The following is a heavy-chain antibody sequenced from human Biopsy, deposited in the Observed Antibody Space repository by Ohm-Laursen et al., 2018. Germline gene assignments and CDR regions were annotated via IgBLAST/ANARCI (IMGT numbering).Heavy chain of an antibody. CDR3: GNEVHGRDY. CDR1: GKTFSDYQ. CDR2: INHAGTT. Sequence: SETLSLTCPVFGKTFSDYQWSWIRQPTGKGLEWIGQINHAGTTNYNPSLKSRVSNSADASKYEFSQRLTSVTAADTAVYLCGNEVHGRDYWGLGAQVTVSS. V-gene: IGHV4-34*08. J-gene: IGHJ4*02. D-gene: IGHD2-15*01.